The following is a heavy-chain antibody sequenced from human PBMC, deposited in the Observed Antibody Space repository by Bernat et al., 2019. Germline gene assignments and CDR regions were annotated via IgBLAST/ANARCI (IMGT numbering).Heavy chain of an antibody. CDR2: ISGSGGNT. D-gene: IGHD4/OR15-4a*01. CDR1: GFTFSTYA. J-gene: IGHJ5*02. V-gene: IGHV3-23*01. CDR3: VKGRGPANYNWFDP. Sequence: QLLESGGGLVQPGGSLRLSCAASGFTFSTYAMSWVRQAPGEGLEWVSVISGSGGNTYYADSVKGRFTISRDNSKSTLYLKMNRLRAEDTAVYFCVKGRGPANYNWFDPWGQGTLVTVSS.